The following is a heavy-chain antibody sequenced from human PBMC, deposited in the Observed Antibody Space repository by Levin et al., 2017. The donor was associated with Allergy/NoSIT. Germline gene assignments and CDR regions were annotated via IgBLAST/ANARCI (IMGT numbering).Heavy chain of an antibody. D-gene: IGHD3-9*01. CDR3: ATVEGLFCSGVSCSYSFHY. CDR2: IYRSGDT. Sequence: GSLRLSCAVSGGSISTDNWWSWIRQPPGKGLEWIGEIYRSGDTNHNPSLRSRFTMSVDKSKNHFSLKLSSVTAADTAVYYCATVEGLFCSGVSCSYSFHYWGQGALVTVSS. J-gene: IGHJ4*02. CDR1: GGSISTDNW. V-gene: IGHV4-4*02.